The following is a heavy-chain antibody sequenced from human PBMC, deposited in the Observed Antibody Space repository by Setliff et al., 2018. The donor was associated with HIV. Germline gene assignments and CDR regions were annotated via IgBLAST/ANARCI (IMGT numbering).Heavy chain of an antibody. CDR2: INPGGCNT. V-gene: IGHV1-46*01. CDR1: GYTLTELS. J-gene: IGHJ6*03. CDR3: ARGLRGVIKGRYYYMDV. D-gene: IGHD3-10*01. Sequence: ASVKVSCKVSGYTLTELSMHWMRQAPGQGLEWLAVINPGGCNTNYAQKFQGGVTVTRDTSTSTVYMELNSLRPEDTAVYYCARGLRGVIKGRYYYMDVWGKGTTVTVS.